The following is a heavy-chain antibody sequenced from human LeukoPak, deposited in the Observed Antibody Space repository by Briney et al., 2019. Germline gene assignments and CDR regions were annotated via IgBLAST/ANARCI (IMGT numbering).Heavy chain of an antibody. CDR3: ARAGTSDDAFDI. Sequence: GASVKVSCKASEYTFTGYYIHWVRQAPGQGLEWMGRINPNGGGTDYAQKFQGRVTMTRDTSISTAYMELSRLRSDDTAVYYCARAGTSDDAFDIWGQGTMVTVSS. V-gene: IGHV1-2*06. D-gene: IGHD1-1*01. CDR2: INPNGGGT. J-gene: IGHJ3*02. CDR1: EYTFTGYY.